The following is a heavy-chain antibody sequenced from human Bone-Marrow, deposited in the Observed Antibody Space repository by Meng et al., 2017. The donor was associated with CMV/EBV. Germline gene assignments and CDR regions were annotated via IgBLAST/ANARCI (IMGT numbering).Heavy chain of an antibody. D-gene: IGHD3-3*02. V-gene: IGHV5-51*01. CDR1: GYSFTSYW. CDR2: IYPGDSDT. Sequence: GESLKISCKGSGYSFTSYWIGWVRQMPGKGLGWMGIIYPGDSDTRYSPSFQGQVTISADKSISTAYLQWSSLKASDTAMYYCARHANPHFWSGWGDYYYGMDVWGQGTTVTVSS. CDR3: ARHANPHFWSGWGDYYYGMDV. J-gene: IGHJ6*02.